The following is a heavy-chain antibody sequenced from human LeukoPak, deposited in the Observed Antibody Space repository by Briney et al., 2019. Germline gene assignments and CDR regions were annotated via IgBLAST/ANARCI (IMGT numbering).Heavy chain of an antibody. Sequence: GESLKISCAASGFTFSNAWMSWVRQAPGKGLEWVGRIKSKTDGGTTDYAAPVKGRFTISRDDSKNTLYLQMNSLKTEDTAVYYCTTAPDYVYFDYWGQGTLVTVSS. CDR3: TTAPDYVYFDY. J-gene: IGHJ4*02. CDR2: IKSKTDGGTT. V-gene: IGHV3-15*01. CDR1: GFTFSNAW. D-gene: IGHD4-17*01.